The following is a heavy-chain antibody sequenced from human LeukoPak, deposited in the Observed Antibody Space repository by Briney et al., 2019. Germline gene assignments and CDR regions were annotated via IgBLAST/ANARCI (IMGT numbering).Heavy chain of an antibody. Sequence: SQTLSLTCVVSVGSISSGGSSWSWTRQPPGKGLEWIGYIYHSGSTYYNPSLKSRVTISVDRSKSQFSLKLSSVTAADTAVYYCARGGYCSSTSCYEGWFDPWGQGTLVTVSS. D-gene: IGHD2-2*01. CDR2: IYHSGST. CDR1: VGSISSGGSS. V-gene: IGHV4-30-2*01. J-gene: IGHJ5*02. CDR3: ARGGYCSSTSCYEGWFDP.